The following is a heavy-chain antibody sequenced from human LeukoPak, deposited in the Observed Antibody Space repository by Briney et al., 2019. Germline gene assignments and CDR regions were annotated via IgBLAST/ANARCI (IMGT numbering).Heavy chain of an antibody. CDR2: IDSSSGTI. J-gene: IGHJ4*02. V-gene: IGHV3-48*01. CDR3: ARDLAGDSIDY. CDR1: GFNFSPYS. D-gene: IGHD7-27*01. Sequence: GGSLRLSCAASGFNFSPYSMNWLRQAPGKGLEWVSYIDSSSGTIYYADSVKGRFTISRDNAKNSLYLQMNSLRAEDTAVYYCARDLAGDSIDYWGQGTLVTVSS.